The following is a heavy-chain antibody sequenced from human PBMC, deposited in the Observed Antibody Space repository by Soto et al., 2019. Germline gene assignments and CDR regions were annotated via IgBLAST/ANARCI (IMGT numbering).Heavy chain of an antibody. Sequence: SETLSLTCAVAGGSISTNWWSWVRQPPGKGLEWIGEIYHSGATNYNPSLKNRVTMSVDKSQNHLSLNLNSVTAADTAVYYCARHIAVSGTRGFDFWGHGTLVTVSS. V-gene: IGHV4-4*02. CDR1: GGSISTNW. J-gene: IGHJ4*01. CDR3: ARHIAVSGTRGFDF. D-gene: IGHD6-19*01. CDR2: IYHSGAT.